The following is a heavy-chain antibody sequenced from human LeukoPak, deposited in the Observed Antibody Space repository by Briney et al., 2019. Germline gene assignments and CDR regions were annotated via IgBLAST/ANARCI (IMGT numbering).Heavy chain of an antibody. J-gene: IGHJ4*02. Sequence: PGGSLRLSCAASGAASGFIFSGYAMHWVRQAPGKGLEWVAVISYDGSNKYYADSVKGRFTISRDNSKNTQYLQMNSLRGGDTAMYYCAKDQDHATTVTTHFDYWGQGTLVTVSS. CDR1: GFIFSGYA. CDR3: AKDQDHATTVTTHFDY. D-gene: IGHD4-17*01. CDR2: ISYDGSNK. V-gene: IGHV3-30*04.